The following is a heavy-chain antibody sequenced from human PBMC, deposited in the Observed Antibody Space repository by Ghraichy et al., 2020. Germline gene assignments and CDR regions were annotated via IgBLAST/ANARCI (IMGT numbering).Heavy chain of an antibody. CDR1: GYSISSAYY. Sequence: ETLSLTCTVSGYSISSAYYWGWIRQPPGKGLEWIGSIYHSGSTFYNPSLKSRVTISVDTSKNQFSLKLTSVTATDTAVYYCARDRSGWYYFDYWGQGTLVTVSS. J-gene: IGHJ4*02. D-gene: IGHD6-19*01. CDR2: IYHSGST. V-gene: IGHV4-38-2*02. CDR3: ARDRSGWYYFDY.